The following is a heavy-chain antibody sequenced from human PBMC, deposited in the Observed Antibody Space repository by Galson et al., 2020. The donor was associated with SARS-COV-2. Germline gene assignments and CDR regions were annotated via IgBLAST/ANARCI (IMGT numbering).Heavy chain of an antibody. V-gene: IGHV4-34*01. J-gene: IGHJ4*02. CDR2: INSSGST. Sequence: SETLSLTCAVYGGSFSGYYWSWIRQPPGKGLEWIGEINSSGSTNYNPSLKSRVTISVDTSKNHFSLKLSSVTAADTAVYYCAREEHFFLVGTATRVGYVDYWGRGTLATVAS. CDR3: AREEHFFLVGTATRVGYVDY. CDR1: GGSFSGYY. D-gene: IGHD2-21*02.